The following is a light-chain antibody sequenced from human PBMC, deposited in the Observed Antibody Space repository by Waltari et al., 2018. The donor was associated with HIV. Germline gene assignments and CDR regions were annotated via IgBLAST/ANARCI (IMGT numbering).Light chain of an antibody. CDR3: QQSSSSPPT. CDR1: QSIGNY. Sequence: DIQMTQSPSSLSASVGDRVTIICRASQSIGNYLNWYHQKSGTAPVLLIYAASSLQSGVPSRFSGSGSGTDFTLTITSLQPEDFATYYCQQSSSSPPTFSQGTKVEI. CDR2: AAS. V-gene: IGKV1-39*01. J-gene: IGKJ2*01.